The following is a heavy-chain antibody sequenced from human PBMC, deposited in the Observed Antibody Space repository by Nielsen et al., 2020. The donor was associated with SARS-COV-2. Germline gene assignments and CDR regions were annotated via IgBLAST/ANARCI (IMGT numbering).Heavy chain of an antibody. CDR1: GFTLSNAW. V-gene: IGHV3-15*01. CDR2: IKSKTDGGTT. D-gene: IGHD3-22*01. J-gene: IGHJ3*02. CDR3: TTGTYYYDSSGYSNDAFDI. Sequence: GESLKISCAASGFTLSNAWMSWVRQAPGKGLEWVGRIKSKTDGGTTDYAAPVKGRFTIPRDDSKNTLYLQMNSLKTEDTAVYYCTTGTYYYDSSGYSNDAFDIWGQGTMVTVSS.